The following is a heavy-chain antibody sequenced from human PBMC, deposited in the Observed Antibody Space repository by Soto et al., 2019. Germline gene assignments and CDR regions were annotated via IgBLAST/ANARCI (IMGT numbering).Heavy chain of an antibody. CDR3: ARRPLQYYDFWSGYPLFFAS. CDR1: GGSISSSSYY. D-gene: IGHD3-3*01. V-gene: IGHV4-39*01. CDR2: IYYSGST. J-gene: IGHJ4*02. Sequence: SETLXLTCTVSGGSISSSSYYWGWIRQPPGKGLEWIGSIYYSGSTYYNPSLKSRVTISVDTSKNQFSLKLSSVTAADTAVYYCARRPLQYYDFWSGYPLFFASWGQGTLVTVSS.